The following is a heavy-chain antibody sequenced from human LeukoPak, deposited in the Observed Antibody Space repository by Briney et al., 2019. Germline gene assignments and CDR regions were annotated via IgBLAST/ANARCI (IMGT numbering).Heavy chain of an antibody. V-gene: IGHV3-30-3*01. CDR2: ISYDGSNK. Sequence: PGRSLRLSCAASGFTFSSYAMHWVRQAPGKGLEWVAFISYDGSNKYYADSVKGRFTISRDNSKNTLYLQMNSLRAEDTAVYYCARALSKVVVITTTADYWGQGTLVTVSS. CDR1: GFTFSSYA. CDR3: ARALSKVVVITTTADY. D-gene: IGHD3-22*01. J-gene: IGHJ4*02.